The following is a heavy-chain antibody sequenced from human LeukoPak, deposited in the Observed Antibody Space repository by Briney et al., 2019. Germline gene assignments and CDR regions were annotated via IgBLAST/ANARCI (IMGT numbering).Heavy chain of an antibody. V-gene: IGHV3-23*01. Sequence: PGGSLRLSCAASGFTFSSCGMHWVRQVPGKGLEWVSGISSSGGSTNYADSVKGRLTISRGNSKNTLYLQMDSLRAEDTAIYYCAKGSSGGRPYYFDYWGQGTLVTVSS. CDR3: AKGSSGGRPYYFDY. CDR1: GFTFSSCG. D-gene: IGHD3-22*01. CDR2: ISSSGGST. J-gene: IGHJ4*02.